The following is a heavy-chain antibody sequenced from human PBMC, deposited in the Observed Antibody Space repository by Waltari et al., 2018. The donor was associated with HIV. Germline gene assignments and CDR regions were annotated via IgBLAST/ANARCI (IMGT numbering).Heavy chain of an antibody. CDR1: GFTFSSYG. J-gene: IGHJ6*02. CDR3: AKGDYDYVWGSYGMDV. D-gene: IGHD3-16*01. CDR2: ISYDGSNK. Sequence: QVQLVESGGGVVQPGRSLRLSCAASGFTFSSYGMHWVRQAPGKGLEWVAVISYDGSNKYYADSVKGRFTISRDNSKNTLYLQMNSLRAEDTAVYYCAKGDYDYVWGSYGMDVWGQGTTVTVSS. V-gene: IGHV3-30*18.